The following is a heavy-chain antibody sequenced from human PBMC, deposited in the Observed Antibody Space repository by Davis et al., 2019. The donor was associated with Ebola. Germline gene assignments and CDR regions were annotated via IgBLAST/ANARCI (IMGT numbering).Heavy chain of an antibody. J-gene: IGHJ4*02. CDR3: TSSAVAETYDY. Sequence: GESLKISCAASGFTFSDYYMSWIRQAPGKGLEWVSYISSSGSTIYYADSVKGRFTISRDNAKNSLYLQMNSLRAEDTAVYYCTSSAVAETYDYWGQGTLVTVSS. V-gene: IGHV3-11*01. CDR1: GFTFSDYY. D-gene: IGHD6-19*01. CDR2: ISSSGSTI.